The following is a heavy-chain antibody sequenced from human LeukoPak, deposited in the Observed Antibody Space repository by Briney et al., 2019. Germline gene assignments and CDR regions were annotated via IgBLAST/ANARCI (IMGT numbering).Heavy chain of an antibody. Sequence: SETLSLTCAVYGGSFSGYYWSWIRQPPGKGLEWIGEINHSGSTNYNPSLKSRVTISVDTSKNQFSLKLSSVTAADTAVYYCARDRRRLNQHPNSVPGVLGVFDIWGQGTMVTVSS. V-gene: IGHV4-34*01. J-gene: IGHJ3*02. D-gene: IGHD3-16*01. CDR2: INHSGST. CDR1: GGSFSGYY. CDR3: ARDRRRLNQHPNSVPGVLGVFDI.